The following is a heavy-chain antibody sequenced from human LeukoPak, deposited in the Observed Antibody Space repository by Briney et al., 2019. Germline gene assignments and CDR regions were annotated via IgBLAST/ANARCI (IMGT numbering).Heavy chain of an antibody. CDR3: ARLVRTGTYYFAY. J-gene: IGHJ4*02. V-gene: IGHV1-2*02. CDR2: INPNSGGT. Sequence: ASVKVSCKASGYTFTGYYMHWVRQAPGQGLDWMGWINPNSGGTNYAQKFQGRVTMTRDTSISRAYMELSRLRSDDTAVYYCARLVRTGTYYFAYWGQGTLVTVSS. D-gene: IGHD1/OR15-1a*01. CDR1: GYTFTGYY.